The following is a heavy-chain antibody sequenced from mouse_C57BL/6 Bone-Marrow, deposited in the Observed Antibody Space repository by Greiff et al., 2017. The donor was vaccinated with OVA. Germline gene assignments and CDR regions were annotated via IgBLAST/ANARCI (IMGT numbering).Heavy chain of an antibody. J-gene: IGHJ2*01. V-gene: IGHV1-64*01. Sequence: QVQLQQSGAELVKPGASVKLSCKASGYTFNSYWMHWVKQRPGQGLEWIGMIHPNSGSTNYNEKFKSKATLTVDKSSSTAYMQLSSLKSEDSAVYYCARVIYYYGSRGDYYFDYWGQGTTLTVSS. CDR3: ARVIYYYGSRGDYYFDY. CDR2: IHPNSGST. D-gene: IGHD1-1*01. CDR1: GYTFNSYW.